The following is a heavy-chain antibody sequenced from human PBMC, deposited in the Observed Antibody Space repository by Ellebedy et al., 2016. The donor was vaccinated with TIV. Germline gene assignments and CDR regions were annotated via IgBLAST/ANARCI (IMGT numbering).Heavy chain of an antibody. CDR1: GGSISSSSYY. CDR2: IYYSGRT. D-gene: IGHD2-21*01. V-gene: IGHV4-39*01. CDR3: ARPLRVSDPYYFDY. J-gene: IGHJ4*02. Sequence: MPSETLSLTCTVSGGSISSSSYYWGWIRQPPGKGLEWLGSIYYSGRTYYNPSLKSRVTISVDTSKNQFSLKLSSVTASDTAVYYCARPLRVSDPYYFDYWGQGTLVTVSS.